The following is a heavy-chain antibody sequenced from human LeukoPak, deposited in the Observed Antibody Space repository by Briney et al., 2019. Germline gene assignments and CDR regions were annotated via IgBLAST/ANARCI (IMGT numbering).Heavy chain of an antibody. V-gene: IGHV3-23*01. CDR3: AKDRYSSGWYSY. J-gene: IGHJ4*02. Sequence: GGTLRLSCAASGFTFSSYGMSWVRQAPGKGLEWVSAISGSGGSTYYADSVKGRFTISRDNSKNTLYLQMNSLRAEDTAVYYCAKDRYSSGWYSYWGQGTLVTVSS. CDR2: ISGSGGST. D-gene: IGHD6-19*01. CDR1: GFTFSSYG.